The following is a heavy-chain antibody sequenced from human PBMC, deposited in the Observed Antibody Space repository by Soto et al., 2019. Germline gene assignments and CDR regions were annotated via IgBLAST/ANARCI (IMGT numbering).Heavy chain of an antibody. CDR1: GFTFDDYA. CDR2: IHWHSGTT. V-gene: IGHV3-9*01. J-gene: IGHJ4*02. D-gene: IGHD3-10*01. Sequence: EVQLVESGGGLVQPGRSLRLSCAASGFTFDDYAMHWVRQAPGKGLEWVSGIHWHSGTTGYADSVRGRFTISRDNAKNSLYLQMNSLRGEDTALYHGVKTTGRTGWAHFDSWGQGTLVTVSS. CDR3: VKTTGRTGWAHFDS.